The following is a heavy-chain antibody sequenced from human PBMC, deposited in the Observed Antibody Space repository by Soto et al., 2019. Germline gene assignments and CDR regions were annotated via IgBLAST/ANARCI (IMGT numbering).Heavy chain of an antibody. J-gene: IGHJ4*02. V-gene: IGHV3-33*01. D-gene: IGHD6-6*01. CDR2: IWYDGSNK. CDR1: GFTFSSYG. Sequence: GGSLRLSCAASGFTFSSYGMHWVRQAPGKGLEWVAVIWYDGSNKYYADSVKGRFTISRDNSKNTLYLQMNSLRAEATAVYYCARDRTARALGLFDYWGQGTLVTVSS. CDR3: ARDRTARALGLFDY.